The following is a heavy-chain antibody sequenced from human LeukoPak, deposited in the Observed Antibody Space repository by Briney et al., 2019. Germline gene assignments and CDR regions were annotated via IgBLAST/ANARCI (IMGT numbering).Heavy chain of an antibody. D-gene: IGHD6-19*01. Sequence: GGSLRLSCAASGFTFSSYSMNWVRQVPGKGLEWVSSISSSSSYIYYADSVKGRFTISRDNAKNSLYLQMNSLRAEDTAVYYCARDSRIAVAGFDYWGQGTLVTVSS. CDR1: GFTFSSYS. CDR3: ARDSRIAVAGFDY. J-gene: IGHJ4*02. V-gene: IGHV3-21*01. CDR2: ISSSSSYI.